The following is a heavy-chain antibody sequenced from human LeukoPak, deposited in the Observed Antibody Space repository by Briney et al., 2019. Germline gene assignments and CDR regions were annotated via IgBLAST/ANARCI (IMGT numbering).Heavy chain of an antibody. J-gene: IGHJ4*02. Sequence: ATVKVSCKASGYTFTSYGISWVRQAPGQGLEWMGWMNPNSGNTGYAQKFQGRVTITRNTSISTAYMELSSLRSEDTAVYYCAKVPLTGSGSYYADYWGQGTLVTVSS. CDR2: MNPNSGNT. D-gene: IGHD3-10*01. CDR1: GYTFTSYG. CDR3: AKVPLTGSGSYYADY. V-gene: IGHV1-8*03.